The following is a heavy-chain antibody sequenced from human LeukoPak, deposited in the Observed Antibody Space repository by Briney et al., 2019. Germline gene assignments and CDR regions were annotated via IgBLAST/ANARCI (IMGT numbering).Heavy chain of an antibody. V-gene: IGHV4-34*01. CDR3: ARTRRQWLGYFDY. D-gene: IGHD6-19*01. Sequence: SETLSLTCAVYGGSFSGYYWSWIRQPPGKGLEWIGEINHSGSTNYNPPLKSRVTISVDTSKNQFSLKLSSVTAADTAVYYCARTRRQWLGYFDYWGQGTLVTVSS. CDR1: GGSFSGYY. J-gene: IGHJ4*02. CDR2: INHSGST.